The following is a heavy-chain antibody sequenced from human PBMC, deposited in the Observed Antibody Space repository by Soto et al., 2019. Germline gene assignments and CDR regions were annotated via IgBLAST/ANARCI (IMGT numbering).Heavy chain of an antibody. CDR1: GYTFIDYY. J-gene: IGHJ4*02. CDR3: ARPPGYISDWYYFDL. D-gene: IGHD3-9*01. V-gene: IGHV1-2*02. Sequence: ASVKVSCKASGYTFIDYYMHWVRQAPGQGFEWTGRISPRSGGTNYARKFQGRVTMTWDTSLNTAYMELSSLISEDTAVYYCARPPGYISDWYYFDLWGQGTLVTVSS. CDR2: ISPRSGGT.